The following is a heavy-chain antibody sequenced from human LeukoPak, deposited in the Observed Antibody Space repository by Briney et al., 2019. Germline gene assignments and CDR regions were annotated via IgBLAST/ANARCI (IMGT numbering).Heavy chain of an antibody. CDR2: IWYDRSNK. V-gene: IGHV3-33*01. CDR1: GFTFSSFG. J-gene: IGHJ4*02. CDR3: ARLGSGWSFDY. D-gene: IGHD6-13*01. Sequence: GGSLRLSCAASGFTFSSFGIYWVRQAPGKGLEWVAVIWYDRSNKYYADSVEGRFTISRDNSQNTLYLQMNSLRAEDTAVYYCARLGSGWSFDYWGQGTLVTVSS.